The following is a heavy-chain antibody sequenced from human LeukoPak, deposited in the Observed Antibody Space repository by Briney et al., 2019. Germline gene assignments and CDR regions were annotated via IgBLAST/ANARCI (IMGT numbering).Heavy chain of an antibody. J-gene: IGHJ4*02. V-gene: IGHV4-59*01. Sequence: SETLSLTCTVSGGFIRSSYWNWIRQPPGKGPEWIGYIYRSVNRYYSESTKYNPSLKSRVSISIDTSRNQFFLRLNSVTAADAAVYYCARARQISHNFDFWGQGTLVSVSS. CDR2: IYRSVNRYYSEST. CDR1: GGFIRSSY. CDR3: ARARQISHNFDF. D-gene: IGHD6-25*01.